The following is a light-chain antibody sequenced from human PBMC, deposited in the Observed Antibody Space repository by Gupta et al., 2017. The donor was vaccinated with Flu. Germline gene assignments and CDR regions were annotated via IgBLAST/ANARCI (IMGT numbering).Light chain of an antibody. Sequence: DIQMTQSPSSLSASVGDRVTITCRSSHSISNYLNWYQQKPGKAPNLVIYAASNLQSGVPSRFSGSGSETHFTLTISSLQPEDFATYYCQQSYSTPLFTFGPGTKVEIK. CDR2: AAS. CDR3: QQSYSTPLFT. V-gene: IGKV1-39*01. J-gene: IGKJ3*01. CDR1: HSISNY.